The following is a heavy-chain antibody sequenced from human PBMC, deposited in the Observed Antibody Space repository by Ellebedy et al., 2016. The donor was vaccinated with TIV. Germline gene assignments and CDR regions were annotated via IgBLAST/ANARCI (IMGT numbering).Heavy chain of an antibody. CDR1: GFTFSSYS. CDR2: ISSSSGYI. J-gene: IGHJ6*02. Sequence: GESLKISCAASGFTFSSYSMNWVRQAPGKGLEWVSSISSSSGYIYYADSVKGRFTISRDNAKNSLYLQMNSLRAEDTAVYYCARDSVVVVAATRDNRYYYGMDVWGQGTTVTVSS. CDR3: ARDSVVVVAATRDNRYYYGMDV. V-gene: IGHV3-21*01. D-gene: IGHD2-15*01.